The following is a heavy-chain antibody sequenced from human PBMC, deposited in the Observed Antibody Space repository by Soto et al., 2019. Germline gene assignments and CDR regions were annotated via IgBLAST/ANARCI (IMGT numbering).Heavy chain of an antibody. D-gene: IGHD6-6*01. CDR3: ARLAAQPYYYYYMDV. J-gene: IGHJ6*03. CDR2: IYYSGST. CDR1: GGSISSYY. V-gene: IGHV4-59*08. Sequence: SETLSLTCTVSGGSISSYYWSWIRQPPGKGLEWIGYIYYSGSTNYNPSLKSRVTISVDTSKNQFSLKLSSVTAADTAVYYCARLAAQPYYYYYMDVWGKGTTVTVSS.